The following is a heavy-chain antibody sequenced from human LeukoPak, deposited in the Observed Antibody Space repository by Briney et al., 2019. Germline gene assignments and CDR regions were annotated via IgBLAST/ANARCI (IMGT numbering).Heavy chain of an antibody. D-gene: IGHD6-19*01. J-gene: IGHJ4*02. V-gene: IGHV5-51*01. Sequence: GETLKISCKRSGYTFTSYWIGWVRQMPGKGVEWMGIIYPGDSDTIYSPSFQGQVTISAAKSISAAYRQWSSLKASDTAMYYCVRHLSWLADYWGQGTLVTVPS. CDR1: GYTFTSYW. CDR3: VRHLSWLADY. CDR2: IYPGDSDT.